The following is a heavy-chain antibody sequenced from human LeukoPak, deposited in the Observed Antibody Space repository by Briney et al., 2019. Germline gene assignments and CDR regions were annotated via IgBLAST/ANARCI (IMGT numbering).Heavy chain of an antibody. CDR1: GGTFSSSA. CDR3: ARTAARGYYFYYMDV. J-gene: IGHJ6*03. V-gene: IGHV1-69*05. Sequence: SVKVSCKASGGTFSSSAISWVRQAPGQGLEWMGGIIPIFGTANYAQKFQGRVTITTDESTSTAYMELSSLRSEDTAVYYCARTAARGYYFYYMDVWGKGTTVTVSS. D-gene: IGHD5-18*01. CDR2: IIPIFGTA.